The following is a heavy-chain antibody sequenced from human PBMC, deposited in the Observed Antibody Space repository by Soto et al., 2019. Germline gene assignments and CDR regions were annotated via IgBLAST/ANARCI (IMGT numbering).Heavy chain of an antibody. CDR3: SQALVFTGGDAFDI. D-gene: IGHD1-1*01. V-gene: IGHV4-31*02. CDR2: IDYSGNT. CDR1: VGSITTGGRY. Sequence: QLRLQEWGPGLVKPSQTLSLKCSVSVGSITTGGRYWSWIRQLPGKGMEWMGDIDYSGNTYYNAFLKSRVTISVEAAKNQFSLTLSSVTVADTAVYYCSQALVFTGGDAFDIWGQGRLVAVSS. J-gene: IGHJ3*02.